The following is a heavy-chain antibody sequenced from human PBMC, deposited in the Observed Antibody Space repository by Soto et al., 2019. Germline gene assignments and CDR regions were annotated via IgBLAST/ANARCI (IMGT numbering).Heavy chain of an antibody. CDR3: TRKTPPAGMEV. D-gene: IGHD2-15*01. J-gene: IGHJ6*02. Sequence: EVQLVESGGGLVQPGGSLRLSCAASGFTLSSYDIHWVRQATGEGLAWVSGIGSGGDRHYADSVKGRFIISREDSKNSLYLQMNNLRVGDTTVYYCTRKTPPAGMEVWGQGATVTVSS. CDR2: IGSGGDR. V-gene: IGHV3-13*01. CDR1: GFTLSSYD.